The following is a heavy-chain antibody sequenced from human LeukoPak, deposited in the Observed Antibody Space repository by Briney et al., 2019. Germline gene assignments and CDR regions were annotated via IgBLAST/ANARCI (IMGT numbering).Heavy chain of an antibody. CDR2: IYSGGST. J-gene: IGHJ4*02. Sequence: PGGSLRLSCAASGFTVSSNYMSWVRQAPGKGLEWVSVIYSGGSTYYADSVKGRFTISRDNSKNTLYLQMNSLRAEDTAVYYCAREIRGDQGGFWSGYTNYFDYWGQGTLVTVSS. D-gene: IGHD3-3*01. V-gene: IGHV3-53*01. CDR3: AREIRGDQGGFWSGYTNYFDY. CDR1: GFTVSSNY.